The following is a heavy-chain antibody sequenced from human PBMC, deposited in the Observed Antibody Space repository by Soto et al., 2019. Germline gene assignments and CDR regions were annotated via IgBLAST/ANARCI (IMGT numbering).Heavy chain of an antibody. CDR3: ARVQLLPNAAADF. CDR2: ISARNGDT. D-gene: IGHD3-10*01. CDR1: GYTFTTYG. J-gene: IGHJ4*02. Sequence: QVHLVQSGAELRKPGASVKVSCKASGYTFTTYGIIWVRQAPGQHLEWLGWISARNGDTKYAQGFQGRVTLTTDTSTSTAYMELMTLIFDDTAVYFCARVQLLPNAAADFWGQGTLVTVSS. V-gene: IGHV1-18*04.